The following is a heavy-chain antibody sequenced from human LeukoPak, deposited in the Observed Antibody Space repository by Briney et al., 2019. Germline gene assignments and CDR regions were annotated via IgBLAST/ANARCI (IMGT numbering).Heavy chain of an antibody. J-gene: IGHJ4*02. V-gene: IGHV4-61*02. D-gene: IGHD6-6*01. CDR2: IYTSGST. Sequence: SETLSLTCTVSGGSISSGGSIGSFYWSWIRQPAGKGLEWIGRIYTSGSTNYNPSLKSRVTMSVDTSKNQFSLKLSSVTAADTAVYYCARGRIHSSSSTPLDYWGQGTLVTVSS. CDR1: GGSISSGGSIGSFY. CDR3: ARGRIHSSSSTPLDY.